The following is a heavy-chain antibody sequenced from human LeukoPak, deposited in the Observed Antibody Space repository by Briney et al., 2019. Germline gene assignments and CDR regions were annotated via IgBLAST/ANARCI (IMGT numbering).Heavy chain of an antibody. D-gene: IGHD5-12*01. CDR2: IYYSGST. CDR3: AREGGYDSSFDY. V-gene: IGHV4-59*01. Sequence: SETLSLTCAVYGGSFSGYYWSWIRQPPGKGLEWIGYIYYSGSTNYNPSLKSRVTISVDTSKNQFSLKLSSVTAADTAVYYCAREGGYDSSFDYWGQGTLVTVSS. CDR1: GGSFSGYY. J-gene: IGHJ4*02.